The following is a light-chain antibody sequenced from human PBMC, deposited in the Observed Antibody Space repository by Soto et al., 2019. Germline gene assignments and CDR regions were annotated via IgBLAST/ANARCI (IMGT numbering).Light chain of an antibody. CDR1: QNVRSY. V-gene: IGKV3-11*01. Sequence: EIVLTQSPATLSLSPGEKATLSCRASQNVRSYLAWYQQTPGQVPRLLIYDASNRATGIPARFSGSGSGTDFTLTISSLEPEDFAVYYCQQRGNWPLTFGGGTKVEIK. J-gene: IGKJ4*01. CDR2: DAS. CDR3: QQRGNWPLT.